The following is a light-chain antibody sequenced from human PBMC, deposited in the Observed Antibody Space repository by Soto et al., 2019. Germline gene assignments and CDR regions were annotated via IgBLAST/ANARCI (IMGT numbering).Light chain of an antibody. CDR2: EVS. J-gene: IGLJ1*01. CDR3: SSYIDTSTLV. Sequence: QSALTQPASVSGSPGQPITISCTGTTSDVGGYVSWYQQHPGKAPKLIIYEVSNRPSGVSNRFSGSKSGNTASLTISGLQAEDEAGYYCSSYIDTSTLVFGSGTKLTVL. V-gene: IGLV2-14*01. CDR1: TSDVGGY.